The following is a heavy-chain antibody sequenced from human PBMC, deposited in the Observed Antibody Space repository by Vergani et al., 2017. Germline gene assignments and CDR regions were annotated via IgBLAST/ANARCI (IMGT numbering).Heavy chain of an antibody. V-gene: IGHV3-15*07. CDR3: CTGPRYCGDGLCXWHRDHRYYGMDV. D-gene: IGHD2-21*01. CDR2: IKSTFDRGTT. Sequence: EVQLVESGGGIVKPGGSLRLSCVASGFSFRNAWMNWVRRTPGKGLEWVGRIKSTFDRGTTDYAAAVKGRFTISRDDSKNTLFLQMNGLKPEDIGVYDCCTGPRYCGDGLCXWHRDHRYYGMDVWLGGTTLADCS. J-gene: IGHJ6*01. CDR1: GFSFRNAW.